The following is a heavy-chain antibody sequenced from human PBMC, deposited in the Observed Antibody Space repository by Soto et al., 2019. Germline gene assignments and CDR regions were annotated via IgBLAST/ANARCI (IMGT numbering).Heavy chain of an antibody. V-gene: IGHV4-39*01. CDR3: ARHQRWLQLGSSGFDY. J-gene: IGHJ4*02. D-gene: IGHD5-12*01. Sequence: QLQLQESGPGLVKPSETLSLTCTVSGGSISSSSYYWGWIRQPPGKGLEWIGSIYYSGSTYYNPSLKSRVTISVDTSKNQFSLKLSSVTAADTAVYYCARHQRWLQLGSSGFDYWGQGTLVTVSS. CDR2: IYYSGST. CDR1: GGSISSSSYY.